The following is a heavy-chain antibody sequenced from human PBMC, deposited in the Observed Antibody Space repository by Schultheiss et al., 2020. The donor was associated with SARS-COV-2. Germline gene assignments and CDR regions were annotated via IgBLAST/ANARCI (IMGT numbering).Heavy chain of an antibody. V-gene: IGHV3-49*03. CDR2: IRSKAYGGTT. CDR1: GFTFSDYY. CDR3: TRVGYCSSTSCYRDRDDAFDI. J-gene: IGHJ3*02. D-gene: IGHD2-2*02. Sequence: GGSLRLSCAASGFTFSDYYMSWIRQAPGKGLEWVGFIRSKAYGGTTEYAASVKGRFTISRDDSKSIAYLQMNSLKTEDTAVYYCTRVGYCSSTSCYRDRDDAFDIWGQGTMVTVSS.